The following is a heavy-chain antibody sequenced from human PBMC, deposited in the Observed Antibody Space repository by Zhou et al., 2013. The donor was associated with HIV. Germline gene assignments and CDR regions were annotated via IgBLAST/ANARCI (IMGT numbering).Heavy chain of an antibody. D-gene: IGHD3-22*01. J-gene: IGHJ4*02. V-gene: IGHV1-18*01. Sequence: QVQLVQSGTEVKRPGASVNLSCKASGYTFSSYGISWVRQAPGQGLEWMAWISGDTLNTNFTRKFEGRLSLTADTVTNTAYMDLRGLTSDDTAIYYCARGGSGYGYWGQGTCSPSPQ. CDR2: ISGDTLNT. CDR3: ARGGSGYGY. CDR1: GYTFSSYG.